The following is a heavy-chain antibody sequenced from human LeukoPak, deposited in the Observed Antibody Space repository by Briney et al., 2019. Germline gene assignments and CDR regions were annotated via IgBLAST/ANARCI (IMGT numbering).Heavy chain of an antibody. V-gene: IGHV3-48*01. D-gene: IGHD6-13*01. Sequence: GGSLRLSCAASGFTFNNYAMSWVRQAPGKGLEWVSYISSSSSAIYYADSVQGRFTISRDNAKNSLYLQMNSLRVEDTAVYYCARDPRYSSSWSQGDYMDVWGKGTTVTVSS. J-gene: IGHJ6*03. CDR1: GFTFNNYA. CDR2: ISSSSSAI. CDR3: ARDPRYSSSWSQGDYMDV.